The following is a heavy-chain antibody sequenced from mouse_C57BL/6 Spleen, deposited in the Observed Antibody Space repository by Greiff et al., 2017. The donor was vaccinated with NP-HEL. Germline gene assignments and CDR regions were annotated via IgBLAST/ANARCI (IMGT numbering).Heavy chain of an antibody. Sequence: VQLKQSGAELVRPGASVKLSCTASGFNIKDDYMHWVKQRPEQGLEWIGWIDPENGDTEYASKFQGKATITADTSSNTAYLQLSSLTSEDTAVYYCTTQLRLPYAMDYWGQGTSVTVSS. V-gene: IGHV14-4*01. CDR1: GFNIKDDY. CDR3: TTQLRLPYAMDY. CDR2: IDPENGDT. J-gene: IGHJ4*01. D-gene: IGHD3-2*02.